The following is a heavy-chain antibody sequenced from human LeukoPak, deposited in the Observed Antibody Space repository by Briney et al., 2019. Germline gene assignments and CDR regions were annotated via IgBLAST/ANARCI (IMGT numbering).Heavy chain of an antibody. CDR2: INHSGST. CDR1: GGSFSGYY. V-gene: IGHV4-34*01. CDR3: ARGQRLVPYFDY. Sequence: SETLSLTCAVYGGSFSGYYWSWIRQPPGKGLEWIGEINHSGSTNYNPSLKSRVTISVDTSKNQFSLKLSSVTAADTAVYYCARGQRLVPYFDYWGQGTLVTVSS. D-gene: IGHD6-19*01. J-gene: IGHJ4*02.